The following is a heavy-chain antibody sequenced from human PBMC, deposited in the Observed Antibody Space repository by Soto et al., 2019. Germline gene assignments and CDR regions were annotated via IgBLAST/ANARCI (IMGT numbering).Heavy chain of an antibody. CDR2: IYYSGST. Sequence: QLQLQESGPGLVKPWETLSLTCTVSGGSISSSSYYWGWIRQPPGKGLEWIGSIYYSGSTYYNPSLKSRVTISVDTSKNQFSLKLSSVTAADTAVYYCARASRYCSGGSCYPDAFDIRGQGTMVTVSS. D-gene: IGHD2-15*01. CDR3: ARASRYCSGGSCYPDAFDI. J-gene: IGHJ3*02. CDR1: GGSISSSSYY. V-gene: IGHV4-39*01.